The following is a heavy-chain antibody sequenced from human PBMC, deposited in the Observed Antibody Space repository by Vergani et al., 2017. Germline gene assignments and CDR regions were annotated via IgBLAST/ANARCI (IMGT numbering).Heavy chain of an antibody. CDR2: IYPADSDT. V-gene: IGHV5-51*01. J-gene: IGHJ4*02. Sequence: EVELVQSGPEMRKPGESLKISCKGSEYSFGNYWIGWVRQMPGKGLEWMGIIYPADSDTRYIPSFQGHVTISADKSISTAFLQWDSLKASDTALYYCARHTTYTDSWGQGTLVTVSS. CDR3: ARHTTYTDS. CDR1: EYSFGNYW. D-gene: IGHD1-1*01.